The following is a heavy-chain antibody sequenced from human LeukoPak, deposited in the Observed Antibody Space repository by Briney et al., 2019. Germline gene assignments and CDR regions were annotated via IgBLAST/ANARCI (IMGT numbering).Heavy chain of an antibody. Sequence: PGGSLRLSCAASGFTFSSYGMHWVRQAPGKGLEWVANIKQDGSEKYYVDSVKGRFTISRDNAKNSLYLQMNSLGAEDTAVYYCAREYTSGWCLDYWGQGTLVTVSS. D-gene: IGHD6-19*01. CDR2: IKQDGSEK. V-gene: IGHV3-7*01. J-gene: IGHJ4*02. CDR3: AREYTSGWCLDY. CDR1: GFTFSSYG.